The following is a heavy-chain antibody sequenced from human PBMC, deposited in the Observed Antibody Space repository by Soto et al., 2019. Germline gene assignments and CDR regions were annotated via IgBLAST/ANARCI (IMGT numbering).Heavy chain of an antibody. CDR1: GFTFSTYA. CDR3: ATTPPGQLVIAEYVQQ. J-gene: IGHJ1*01. Sequence: EVKLLESGGGLVQPGGSLRLSCAASGFTFSTYAMSWVRQAPGKGLEWVSAISASGGNTYYTDSVQGRFTITRDSTNKTLSLQPNSPRPEDTAVYYCATTPPGQLVIAEYVQQWGQGTLVTVSS. CDR2: ISASGGNT. D-gene: IGHD6-13*01. V-gene: IGHV3-23*01.